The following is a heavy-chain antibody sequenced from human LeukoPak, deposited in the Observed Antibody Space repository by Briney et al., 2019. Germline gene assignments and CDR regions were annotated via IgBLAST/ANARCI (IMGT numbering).Heavy chain of an antibody. CDR2: IYYSGST. V-gene: IGHV4-31*03. CDR3: AREPLDSYGLKSWFDP. CDR1: GGSISSGGYY. J-gene: IGHJ5*02. Sequence: SETLSLTYTVSGGSISSGGYYWSWIRQHPGKGLEWIGYIYYSGSTYYNPSLKSRVTISVDTSKNQFSLKLSSVTAADTAVYYCAREPLDSYGLKSWFDPWGQGTLVTVSS. D-gene: IGHD5-18*01.